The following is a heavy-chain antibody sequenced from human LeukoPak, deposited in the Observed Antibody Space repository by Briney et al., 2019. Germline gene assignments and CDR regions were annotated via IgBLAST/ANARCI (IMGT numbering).Heavy chain of an antibody. CDR1: GGSFSGYY. Sequence: SETLSLTCAVYGGSFSGYYWSWIRQPPGKGLEWIGEINHSGSTNYNPSLKSRVTISVDASKNQFSLKLSSVTAADTAVYYCARAQHGSSGYYYVDYWGQGTPVTVSS. J-gene: IGHJ4*02. CDR3: ARAQHGSSGYYYVDY. D-gene: IGHD3-22*01. CDR2: INHSGST. V-gene: IGHV4-34*01.